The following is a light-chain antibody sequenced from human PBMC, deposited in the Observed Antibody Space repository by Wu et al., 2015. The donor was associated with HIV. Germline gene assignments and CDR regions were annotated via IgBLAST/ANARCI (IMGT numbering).Light chain of an antibody. J-gene: IGKJ1*01. CDR1: QSITTR. V-gene: IGKV1-5*03. Sequence: QMTQSPSTLSASVGDRVTITCRASQSITTRLAWYQQKPGKAPKFLISKASSLESGVPSRFSGSGSETEFTLTISSLQPDDFATYYCQQYNNYPWTFGQGTKVEIK. CDR2: KAS. CDR3: QQYNNYPWT.